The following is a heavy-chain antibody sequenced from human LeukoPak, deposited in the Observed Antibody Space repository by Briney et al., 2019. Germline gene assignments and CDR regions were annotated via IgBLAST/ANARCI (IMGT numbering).Heavy chain of an antibody. CDR1: GGSFSGYY. J-gene: IGHJ4*02. CDR3: ARRPVLLWFSPEDY. CDR2: INHSGST. Sequence: SETLSLTCAVYGGSFSGYYWSWIRQPPGKGLEWIGEINHSGSTNYNPSLKSRVTISVDTSKNQFSLKLSSVTAADTAVYYCARRPVLLWFSPEDYWGQGTLVTVSS. D-gene: IGHD3-10*01. V-gene: IGHV4-34*01.